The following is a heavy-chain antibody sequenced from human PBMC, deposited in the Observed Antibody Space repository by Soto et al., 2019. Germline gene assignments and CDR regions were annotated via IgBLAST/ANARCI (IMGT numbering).Heavy chain of an antibody. V-gene: IGHV1-3*05. D-gene: IGHD6-19*01. CDR1: GYTFTSYA. J-gene: IGHJ4*02. Sequence: QVQLVQSGAEEKKPGASVKVSCKASGYTFTSYAMHWVRQAPGQRLEWMGWINAGNGNTKYSQKFQGRVTITRDTSASMAYMELSSLRSEDTAVYYCARVGGWYVPDYWGQGTLVTVSS. CDR3: ARVGGWYVPDY. CDR2: INAGNGNT.